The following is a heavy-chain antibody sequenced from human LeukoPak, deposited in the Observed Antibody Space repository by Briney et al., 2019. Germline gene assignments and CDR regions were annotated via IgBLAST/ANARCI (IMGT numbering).Heavy chain of an antibody. D-gene: IGHD1-26*01. J-gene: IGHJ4*02. V-gene: IGHV3-23*01. CDR3: ANYLSGSYYVFDY. CDR2: ISGSGGST. CDR1: GFTFSSYA. Sequence: GGSLRLSCAASGFTFSSYAMSWVRQAPGKGLEWVSAISGSGGSTYYADSVKGRFTISRDNTKNPLYLQMNSLRAEDTAVYYCANYLSGSYYVFDYWGQGTLVTVSS.